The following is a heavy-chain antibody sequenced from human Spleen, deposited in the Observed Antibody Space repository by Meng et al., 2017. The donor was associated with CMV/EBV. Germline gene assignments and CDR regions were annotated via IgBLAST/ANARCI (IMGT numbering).Heavy chain of an antibody. D-gene: IGHD2-15*01. CDR1: GGSISSSNY. J-gene: IGHJ4*02. CDR2: IYYSGST. Sequence: GSLRLSCRVSGGSISSSNYWSWIRQPPGKGLEWIGYIYYSGSTNYNPSLKSRVTISVDTSKNQCSLKLSSVTAADTAVYYCARDFPYCSGGSCYSDYFDYWGQGTLVTVSS. V-gene: IGHV4-61*01. CDR3: ARDFPYCSGGSCYSDYFDY.